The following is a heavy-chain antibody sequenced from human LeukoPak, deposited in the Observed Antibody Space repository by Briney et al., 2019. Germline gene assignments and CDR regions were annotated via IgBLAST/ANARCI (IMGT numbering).Heavy chain of an antibody. Sequence: SVKVSCKASGGTFSSYAISWVRQAPGQGLEWMGGIIPIFGTANYAQKFQGRVTITADESTSTAYMELSSLRSEDTAVYYCARSPRAMAIFDYWGRGTLVTVSS. CDR1: GGTFSSYA. J-gene: IGHJ4*02. CDR3: ARSPRAMAIFDY. CDR2: IIPIFGTA. D-gene: IGHD5-18*01. V-gene: IGHV1-69*13.